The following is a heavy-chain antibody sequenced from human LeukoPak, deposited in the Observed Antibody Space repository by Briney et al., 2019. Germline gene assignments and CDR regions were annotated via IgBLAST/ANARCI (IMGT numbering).Heavy chain of an antibody. D-gene: IGHD3-3*01. CDR3: ARAVDYDFWSGGPYYYYYYMDV. J-gene: IGHJ6*03. Sequence: SETLSLTCAVYGGSFSGYYWSWIRQPPGKGLEWIGEINHSGSTNYNPSLKSRVTISVDTSKNQFSLKLSSVTAADTAVYYCARAVDYDFWSGGPYYYYYYMDVWGKGTTVTVSS. CDR2: INHSGST. CDR1: GGSFSGYY. V-gene: IGHV4-34*01.